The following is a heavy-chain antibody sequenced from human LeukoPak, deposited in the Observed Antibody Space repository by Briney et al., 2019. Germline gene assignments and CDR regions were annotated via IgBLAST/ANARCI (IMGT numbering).Heavy chain of an antibody. CDR3: AQGVVPAAMSPWSFDL. D-gene: IGHD2-2*01. V-gene: IGHV4-30-2*01. Sequence: SQTLSLTCTVSGGSISSGGYDWSWIRQPPGKGLEWIGYIYHSGSTYYNPSLKSRVTISVDRSKNQFSLKLSSVTAADTAVYSCAQGVVPAAMSPWSFDLWGRGTLVTVSS. J-gene: IGHJ2*01. CDR1: GGSISSGGYD. CDR2: IYHSGST.